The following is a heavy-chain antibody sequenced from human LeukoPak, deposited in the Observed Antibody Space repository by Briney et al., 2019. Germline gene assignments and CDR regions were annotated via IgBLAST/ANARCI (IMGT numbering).Heavy chain of an antibody. CDR3: ARDLVTSTYNWFDP. D-gene: IGHD2-21*02. J-gene: IGHJ5*02. CDR1: GFTFSSYA. V-gene: IGHV3-23*01. CDR2: ISGSGGST. Sequence: GGSLRLSCAASGFTFSSYAMSWVRQAPGKGLEWVSAISGSGGSTYYADSVKGRFTISRDNSKNTLYLQMNSLRAEDTAIYYCARDLVTSTYNWFDPWGQGTLVTVSP.